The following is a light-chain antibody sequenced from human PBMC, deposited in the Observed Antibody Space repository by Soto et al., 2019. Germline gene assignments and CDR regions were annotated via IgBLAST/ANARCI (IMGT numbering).Light chain of an antibody. J-gene: IGKJ5*01. CDR1: QSVSNN. CDR3: QQYTNWPPIT. Sequence: EIMMTQSPATLSVSPGERATLSCRASQSVSNNLAWYQQKPGQAPRLLIYYASTRATGIPARFSGSGSGTEVTLTISSLQSEDFALYYCQQYTNWPPITCGQGPRLEIK. CDR2: YAS. V-gene: IGKV3-15*01.